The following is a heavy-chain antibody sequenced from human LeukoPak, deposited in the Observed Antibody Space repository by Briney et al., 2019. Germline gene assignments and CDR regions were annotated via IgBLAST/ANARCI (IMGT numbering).Heavy chain of an antibody. V-gene: IGHV4-4*02. CDR3: ARVLVDTAMVA. Sequence: PSETLSLTCSVSGASITNSDWWTWVRQPPGEGLEWIGEIYHGGTTKYNPSLKSRVTISVDKSKNEFSLKLSSVTAADTAVYYCARVLVDTAMVAWGQGTLVTVSS. CDR1: GASITNSDW. CDR2: IYHGGTT. D-gene: IGHD5-18*01. J-gene: IGHJ5*02.